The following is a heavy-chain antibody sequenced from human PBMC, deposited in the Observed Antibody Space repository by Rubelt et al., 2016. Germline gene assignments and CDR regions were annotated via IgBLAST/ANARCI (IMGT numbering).Heavy chain of an antibody. V-gene: IGHV7-4-1*02. J-gene: IGHJ4*02. D-gene: IGHD3-3*01. Sequence: QVQLVQSGSELKKPGASVKVSCKASGYTFTSYAMNWVRQAPGQGLEWMGWINTNTGNPTYAHGLTGRVVFSVDTSVSTAYLQISSLKAEDTAVYYCATPRMPPTIFAFDYWGQGTLVTVSS. CDR1: GYTFTSYA. CDR3: ATPRMPPTIFAFDY. CDR2: INTNTGNP.